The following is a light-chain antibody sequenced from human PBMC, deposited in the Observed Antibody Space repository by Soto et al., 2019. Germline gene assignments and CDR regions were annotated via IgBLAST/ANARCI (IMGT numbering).Light chain of an antibody. V-gene: IGKV1-8*01. Sequence: AIRMTQSPSSLSASTGDRVTITCRASQGISSYLAWYQQKPGKAPKLLIYAASTLQSGVPSRFSGSGSGTEFTLTVSNLQSEDFATYYCQQHYSYPGTFGPGTKVDIK. CDR1: QGISSY. CDR2: AAS. J-gene: IGKJ3*01. CDR3: QQHYSYPGT.